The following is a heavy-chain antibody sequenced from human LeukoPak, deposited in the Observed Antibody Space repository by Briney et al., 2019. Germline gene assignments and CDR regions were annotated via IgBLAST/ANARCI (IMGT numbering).Heavy chain of an antibody. J-gene: IGHJ4*02. Sequence: ASVKVSCKASGYTFTSYGISWVRQAPGQGLEWMGWISAYNGNTNYAQKLQGRVTMTTDTSTSTAYMELRSLRSDDTAVYYCARGQDYYDFWSGFDYWGQGTLVTVSS. CDR1: GYTFTSYG. V-gene: IGHV1-18*01. D-gene: IGHD3-3*01. CDR2: ISAYNGNT. CDR3: ARGQDYYDFWSGFDY.